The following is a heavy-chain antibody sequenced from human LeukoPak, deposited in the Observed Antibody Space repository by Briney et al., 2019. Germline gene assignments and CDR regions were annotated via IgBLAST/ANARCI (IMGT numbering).Heavy chain of an antibody. Sequence: PSETLSLTCTISGGSISSYYWSWIRQPPGKGLEWIGYIYYSGSTNYNPSLKSRVTISVDTSKNQFSLKLSSVTAADTAVYYCARDRTTYYEWYIDVWGKGTTVTFS. CDR2: IYYSGST. CDR3: ARDRTTYYEWYIDV. D-gene: IGHD3-3*01. CDR1: GGSISSYY. J-gene: IGHJ6*03. V-gene: IGHV4-59*01.